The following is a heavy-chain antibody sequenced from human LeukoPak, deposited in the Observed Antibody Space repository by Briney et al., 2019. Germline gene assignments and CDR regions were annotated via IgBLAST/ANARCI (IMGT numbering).Heavy chain of an antibody. J-gene: IGHJ4*02. D-gene: IGHD5-12*01. CDR1: GYTFTGYY. V-gene: IGHV1-2*04. CDR3: ARYSGYDSDPFDY. CDR2: INPNSGGT. Sequence: GASVKVSCKASGYTFTGYYMHWVRQAPGQGLEWMGWINPNSGGTNYAQKFQGWVTMTRDTSISTAYMELSRLRSDDTAVYYCARYSGYDSDPFDYWGQGTLVTVSS.